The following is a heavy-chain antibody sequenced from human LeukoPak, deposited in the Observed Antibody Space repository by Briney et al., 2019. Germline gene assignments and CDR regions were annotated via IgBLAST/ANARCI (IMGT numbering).Heavy chain of an antibody. Sequence: GGSLRLSCSASGFTFSSYAMHWVRQATGKGLEYVSAISSNGGSTYYADSVKGRFTISRDNSKNTLYLQMSSLRAEDTAVYYCVKDVTGDSSGWYGGIFDYWGQGTLVTVSS. D-gene: IGHD6-19*01. CDR3: VKDVTGDSSGWYGGIFDY. CDR1: GFTFSSYA. CDR2: ISSNGGST. J-gene: IGHJ4*02. V-gene: IGHV3-64D*09.